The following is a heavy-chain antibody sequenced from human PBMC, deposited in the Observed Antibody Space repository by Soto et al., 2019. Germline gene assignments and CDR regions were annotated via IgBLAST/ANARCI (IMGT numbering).Heavy chain of an antibody. CDR2: IYYSGST. CDR1: GGPISSSSYY. CDR3: ARQSIVVVPAASRRVFDP. J-gene: IGHJ5*02. Sequence: LSLTCTVSGGPISSSSYYWGWIRQPPGEGLEWIGSIYYSGSTYYNPSLKSRVTISVDTSKNQFSLKLSSVTAADTAVYYCARQSIVVVPAASRRVFDPWGQGTLVTVSS. V-gene: IGHV4-39*01. D-gene: IGHD2-2*01.